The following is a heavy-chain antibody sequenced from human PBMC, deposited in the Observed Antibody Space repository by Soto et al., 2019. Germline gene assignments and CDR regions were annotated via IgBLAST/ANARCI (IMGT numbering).Heavy chain of an antibody. V-gene: IGHV3-30*18. Sequence: GGSLRLSCAASGFTFGTYGMHWVRQAPGKGLEWVALISYDGTNKYYGDSVKGRFTISRDNSKNTVYLQMNSLRAEDTAVYYCAKQFGTGWYYFDHWGQGTLVTVS. CDR2: ISYDGTNK. J-gene: IGHJ4*02. CDR1: GFTFGTYG. CDR3: AKQFGTGWYYFDH. D-gene: IGHD6-19*01.